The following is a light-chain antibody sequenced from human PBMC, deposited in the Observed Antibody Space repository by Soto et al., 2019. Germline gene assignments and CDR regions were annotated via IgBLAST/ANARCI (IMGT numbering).Light chain of an antibody. V-gene: IGLV4-69*01. CDR2: LNSDGSH. CDR3: QTWGTGIPWV. Sequence: QSVLTQSPSASASLGASVKLTCTLSSGHSSYAIAWHQQQPEKGPRYLMKLNSDGSHSKGDGIPDRFSASSSGAERYLTIASRQSEDEADYYCQTWGTGIPWVFGGGTKLTVL. J-gene: IGLJ3*02. CDR1: SGHSSYA.